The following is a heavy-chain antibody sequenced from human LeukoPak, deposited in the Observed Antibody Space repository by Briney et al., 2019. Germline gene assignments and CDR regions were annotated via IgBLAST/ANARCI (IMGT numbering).Heavy chain of an antibody. Sequence: GGFLRLSCAASGFTFSYYWMPWVRQAPGKGLEWVANIKPDGTEKYYVDSVKGRFTISRDNAKNSLFLQMNSLRVEDTAVYYCATYDNWVAGDVWGQGTSVSVSS. CDR3: ATYDNWVAGDV. CDR2: IKPDGTEK. CDR1: GFTFSYYW. V-gene: IGHV3-7*01. D-gene: IGHD1-1*01. J-gene: IGHJ6*02.